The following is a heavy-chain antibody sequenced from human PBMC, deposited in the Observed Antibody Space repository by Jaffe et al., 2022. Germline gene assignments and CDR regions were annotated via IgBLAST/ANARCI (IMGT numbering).Heavy chain of an antibody. CDR1: GYSISSGYY. CDR3: ARWGTLDTAMGGMATALSNWFDP. V-gene: IGHV4-38-2*01. D-gene: IGHD5-18*01. J-gene: IGHJ5*02. CDR2: IYHSGST. Sequence: QVQLQESGPGLVKPSETLSLTCAVSGYSISSGYYWGWIRQPPGKGLEWIGSIYHSGSTYYNPSLKSRVTISVDTSKNQFSLKLSSVTAADTAVYYCARWGTLDTAMGGMATALSNWFDPWGQGTLVTVSS.